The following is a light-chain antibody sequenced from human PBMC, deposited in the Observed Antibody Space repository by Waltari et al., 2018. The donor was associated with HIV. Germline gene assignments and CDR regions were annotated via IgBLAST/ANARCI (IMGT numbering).Light chain of an antibody. V-gene: IGLV3-1*01. CDR1: HLDHKY. CDR3: QTWDNSPVV. Sequence: SYDLSQPPSVSVSPGPTASITCPGDHLDHKYVCWYQQKPGQSAVVVIYHDTKRPSAIPGRFSGSKAGNTATLTISGTQTRDERDYYCQTWDNSPVVFGGGTRLTVL. CDR2: HDT. J-gene: IGLJ2*01.